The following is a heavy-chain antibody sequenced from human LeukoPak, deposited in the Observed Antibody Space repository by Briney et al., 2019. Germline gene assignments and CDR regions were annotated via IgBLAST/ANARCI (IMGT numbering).Heavy chain of an antibody. CDR3: AKTFQWYYMDV. CDR1: GFTVSSNY. J-gene: IGHJ6*03. CDR2: IYSGGST. V-gene: IGHV3-53*01. Sequence: GGSLRLSCAASGFTVSSNYMSWVRQAPGKGLEWVSVIYSGGSTYYADSVKGRFTISRDNSKNTLYLQMNSLRAEDTAVYYCAKTFQWYYMDVWGKGTTVIISS. D-gene: IGHD2-8*01.